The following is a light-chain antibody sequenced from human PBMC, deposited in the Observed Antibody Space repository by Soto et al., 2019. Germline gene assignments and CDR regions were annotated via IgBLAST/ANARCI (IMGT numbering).Light chain of an antibody. V-gene: IGLV1-47*01. CDR3: AAWDDSLSGPV. J-gene: IGLJ7*01. Sequence: QPVLTQPPSASGTPGQRVTISCSGSSSNIGSNYVYWYQQLPGTAPKLLIYRNNQRPSGDPDRFSGSKSGTSASLAISGLRSEDEADYYCAAWDDSLSGPVFGGGTQLTVL. CDR1: SSNIGSNY. CDR2: RNN.